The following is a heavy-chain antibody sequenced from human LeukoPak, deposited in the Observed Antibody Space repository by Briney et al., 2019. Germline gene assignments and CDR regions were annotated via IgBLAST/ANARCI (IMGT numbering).Heavy chain of an antibody. J-gene: IGHJ4*02. V-gene: IGHV4-34*01. Sequence: PSETLSLTCAVYGGYLSGYYWSWIRQPPGKGLEWIGEIHYSGSTNYNPSLKSRGTISVDTSKNQFSLKLSSVTAADTAVYYCARGPPYYYGSGSSSPFDYWGQGTLVTVSS. CDR3: ARGPPYYYGSGSSSPFDY. CDR1: GGYLSGYY. D-gene: IGHD3-10*01. CDR2: IHYSGST.